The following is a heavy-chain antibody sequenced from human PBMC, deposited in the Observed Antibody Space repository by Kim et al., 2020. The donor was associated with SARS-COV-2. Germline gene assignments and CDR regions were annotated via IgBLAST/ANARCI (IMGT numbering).Heavy chain of an antibody. Sequence: GGSLRLSCAASGFTFSDYYMSWIRQAPGKGLEWVSYISSSSSYTNYADSVKGRFTISRDNAKNSLYLQMNSLRAEDTAVYYCVRYYYGSGSYVIGGWFDPWGQGTLVTVSS. J-gene: IGHJ5*02. D-gene: IGHD3-10*01. CDR3: VRYYYGSGSYVIGGWFDP. CDR1: GFTFSDYY. CDR2: ISSSSSYT. V-gene: IGHV3-11*06.